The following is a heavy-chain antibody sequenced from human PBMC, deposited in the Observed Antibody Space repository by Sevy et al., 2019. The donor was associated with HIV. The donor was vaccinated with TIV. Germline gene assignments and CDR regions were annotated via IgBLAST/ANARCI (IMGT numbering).Heavy chain of an antibody. J-gene: IGHJ4*02. V-gene: IGHV3-7*01. Sequence: GGSLRLSCAASGFTLNSYWMSWVRQAPGKGLEWVANINKDGSVKYYVDSVKGRFPISRDNARNTLYLRMNSLRAEDTALYYCVRAIAAAGSFWGQGTLVTVSS. D-gene: IGHD6-13*01. CDR3: VRAIAAAGSF. CDR2: INKDGSVK. CDR1: GFTLNSYW.